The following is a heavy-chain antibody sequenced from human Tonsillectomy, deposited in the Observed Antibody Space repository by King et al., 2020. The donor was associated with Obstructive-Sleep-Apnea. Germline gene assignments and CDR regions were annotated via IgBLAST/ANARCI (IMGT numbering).Heavy chain of an antibody. Sequence: QLQESGPGLVKPSETLSLTCTVSGDSISSYYWSWIRQPPGKGLECIGYIYYSGSTHYNPSLKSRVTISIDTSKNQFSLKLSSVTAAATAVYYCATGQDISTGYYYFDYWGQGTLVTVSS. CDR1: GDSISSYY. CDR3: ATGQDISTGYYYFDY. D-gene: IGHD3-9*01. CDR2: IYYSGST. V-gene: IGHV4-59*08. J-gene: IGHJ4*02.